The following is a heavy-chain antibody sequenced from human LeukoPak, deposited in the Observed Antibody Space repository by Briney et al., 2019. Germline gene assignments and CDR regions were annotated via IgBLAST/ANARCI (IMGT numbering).Heavy chain of an antibody. J-gene: IGHJ6*02. Sequence: GGSLRLSCAASGFTVSSNYMSWVRQAPGKGLEWVSVIYSGGSTYYADSVKGRFTISRDNSKNTLYLQMNSLRAEDTAVYYCAKDLGDSSGYYYHYYYGMDVWGQGTTVTVSS. D-gene: IGHD3-22*01. CDR1: GFTVSSNY. V-gene: IGHV3-53*01. CDR2: IYSGGST. CDR3: AKDLGDSSGYYYHYYYGMDV.